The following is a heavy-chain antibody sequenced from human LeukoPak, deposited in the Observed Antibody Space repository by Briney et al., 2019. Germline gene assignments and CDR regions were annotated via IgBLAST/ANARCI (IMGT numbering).Heavy chain of an antibody. CDR1: GYTFTSHG. CDR2: ISAYNGNT. D-gene: IGHD6-13*01. J-gene: IGHJ6*02. CDR3: ARDRSRRGLPPAYYYYGMDV. V-gene: IGHV1-18*01. Sequence: ASVKVSCKAPGYTFTSHGISWVRQAPGQGLEWMGWISAYNGNTNYAQKLQGRVTMTTDTSTSTAYMELRSLRSDDTAVYYCARDRSRRGLPPAYYYYGMDVWGQGTTVTVSS.